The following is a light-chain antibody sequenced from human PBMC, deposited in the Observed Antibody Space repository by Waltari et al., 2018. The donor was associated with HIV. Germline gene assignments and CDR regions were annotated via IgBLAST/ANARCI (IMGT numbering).Light chain of an antibody. V-gene: IGLV1-40*01. Sequence: QSVLTQPPLVSGAPGQRVIISCTGSTSTIGAGHPVHRDQHLPGTVPKLLIYGNTNRPSGVPDRFSGSKSGTSASLAITGLQAEDEAHYYCQSYDTSLAGPRVFGTGTKVTVL. J-gene: IGLJ1*01. CDR1: TSTIGAGHP. CDR2: GNT. CDR3: QSYDTSLAGPRV.